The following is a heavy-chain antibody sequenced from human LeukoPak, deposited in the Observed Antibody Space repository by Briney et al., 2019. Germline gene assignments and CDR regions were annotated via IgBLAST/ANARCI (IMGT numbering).Heavy chain of an antibody. CDR2: ISGNGGST. Sequence: GGSLRLSCAASGFTFSTYALSWVRQAPGKGLEWVSAISGNGGSTYYADSVKGRFTISRDNPKNTQYLQMNSLRAEDTALYYCTTAPSYSSSWYERNYWGQGTRVTVSS. CDR1: GFTFSTYA. V-gene: IGHV3-23*01. D-gene: IGHD6-13*01. CDR3: TTAPSYSSSWYERNY. J-gene: IGHJ4*02.